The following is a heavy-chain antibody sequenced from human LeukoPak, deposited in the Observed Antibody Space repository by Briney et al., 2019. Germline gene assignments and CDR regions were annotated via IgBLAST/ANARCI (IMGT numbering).Heavy chain of an antibody. Sequence: GGPLRLSCAASGFTFSSYEMNWVRQAPGKGLEWVSYISSSGSTIYYADSVKGRFTISRDNAKNSLYLQMNSLRAEDTAVYYCARGDLPQFDYWGQGTLVTASS. CDR2: ISSSGSTI. V-gene: IGHV3-48*03. CDR3: ARGDLPQFDY. CDR1: GFTFSSYE. J-gene: IGHJ4*02. D-gene: IGHD3/OR15-3a*01.